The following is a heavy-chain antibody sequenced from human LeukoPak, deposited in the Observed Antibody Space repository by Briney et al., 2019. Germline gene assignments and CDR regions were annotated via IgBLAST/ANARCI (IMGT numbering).Heavy chain of an antibody. Sequence: GGSLRLSCAASGFTFSAFAMNWVRQAPGKGLEWVSLISNSGGSTHSADSVRGRFIISRDNSNNTLYLQMNSLRAEDTAVYFCAKARLYCSSGTCSERPAVYNGMDVWGQGTTVTVSS. CDR1: GFTFSAFA. J-gene: IGHJ6*02. CDR3: AKARLYCSSGTCSERPAVYNGMDV. D-gene: IGHD2-15*01. CDR2: ISNSGGST. V-gene: IGHV3-23*01.